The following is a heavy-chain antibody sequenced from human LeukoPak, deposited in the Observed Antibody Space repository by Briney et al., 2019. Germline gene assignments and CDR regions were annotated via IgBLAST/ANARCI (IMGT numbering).Heavy chain of an antibody. Sequence: ASVKVSCKASGYTFTGYYMHWVRQAPGQGLEWMGWINPNSGGTNYAQKFQGRVTMTRDTSISTAYMELSRLRSDDTAVYYCARDLISIAVADKPDAFDIWGQGTMVTVSS. V-gene: IGHV1-2*02. J-gene: IGHJ3*02. CDR3: ARDLISIAVADKPDAFDI. D-gene: IGHD6-19*01. CDR1: GYTFTGYY. CDR2: INPNSGGT.